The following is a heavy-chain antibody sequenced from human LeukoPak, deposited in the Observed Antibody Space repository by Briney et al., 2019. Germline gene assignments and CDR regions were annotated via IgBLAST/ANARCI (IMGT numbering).Heavy chain of an antibody. CDR2: ISYDGSNK. D-gene: IGHD5-18*01. Sequence: GGSLRVSCAASGFTFSRYVMHWVRQAPGKGLEWVAVISYDGSNKYYADSVKGRFTISRDNSKNTLVLQMNSLRAEDTAVYYCAKEFQGIQLWYYFDYWGQGTLVTVSS. CDR1: GFTFSRYV. CDR3: AKEFQGIQLWYYFDY. V-gene: IGHV3-30*18. J-gene: IGHJ4*02.